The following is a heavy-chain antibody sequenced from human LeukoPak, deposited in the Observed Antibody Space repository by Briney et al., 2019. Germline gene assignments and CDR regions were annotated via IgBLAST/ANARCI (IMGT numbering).Heavy chain of an antibody. D-gene: IGHD6-13*01. V-gene: IGHV3-30*18. CDR2: VSNDGRNK. CDR3: AKDDAYSSSWYAVDI. CDR1: GFTFSSCA. Sequence: PGRSLRLSCAGSGFTFSSCAMHWVRQAPGKGLEWVAVVSNDGRNKYYADSVKGRITISRDNSKNTLSLQMNRLRAEDTAVYYCAKDDAYSSSWYAVDIWGQGTMVTVSS. J-gene: IGHJ3*02.